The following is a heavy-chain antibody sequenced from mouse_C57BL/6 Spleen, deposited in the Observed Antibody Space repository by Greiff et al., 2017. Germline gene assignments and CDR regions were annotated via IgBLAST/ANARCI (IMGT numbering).Heavy chain of an antibody. CDR2: FHPYNDDT. V-gene: IGHV1-47*01. CDR1: GYTFTTYP. Sequence: VQVVESGAELVKPGASVKMSCKASGYTFTTYPIEWMKQNHGKSLEWIGNFHPYNDDTKYNEKFKGKATLTVEKSSSTVYLELSRLTSDDSAVYYCARGGYDGGYYAMDYWGQGTSVTVSS. D-gene: IGHD2-2*01. CDR3: ARGGYDGGYYAMDY. J-gene: IGHJ4*01.